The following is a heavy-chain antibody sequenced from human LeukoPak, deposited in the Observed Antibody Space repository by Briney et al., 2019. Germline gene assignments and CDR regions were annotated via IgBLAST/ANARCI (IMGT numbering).Heavy chain of an antibody. D-gene: IGHD3-22*01. CDR3: ARARYYYDSSGYYSFDY. CDR1: GGTFSSYA. J-gene: IGHJ4*02. CDR2: IIPIFGTA. Sequence: SVKVSCKASGGTFSSYAISWVRQAPGQGLEWMGGIIPIFGTANYAQKFQGRVTITADESTSTAYMELSSLRSEDTAVYYCARARYYYDSSGYYSFDYWGQGTLVTVSS. V-gene: IGHV1-69*13.